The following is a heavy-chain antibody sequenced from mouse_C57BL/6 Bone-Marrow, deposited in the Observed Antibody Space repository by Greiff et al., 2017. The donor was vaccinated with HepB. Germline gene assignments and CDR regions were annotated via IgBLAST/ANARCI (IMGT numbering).Heavy chain of an antibody. Sequence: VQLQQSGAELARPGASVKLSCKASGYTFTSYGISWVKQRTGQGLEWIGEIYPRSGNTYYNEKFKGKATLTADKSSSTAYMELRSLTSEDSAVYFCARRPPYYYGSSGYYFDYWGQGTTLTVSS. CDR2: IYPRSGNT. CDR3: ARRPPYYYGSSGYYFDY. D-gene: IGHD1-1*01. CDR1: GYTFTSYG. V-gene: IGHV1-81*01. J-gene: IGHJ2*01.